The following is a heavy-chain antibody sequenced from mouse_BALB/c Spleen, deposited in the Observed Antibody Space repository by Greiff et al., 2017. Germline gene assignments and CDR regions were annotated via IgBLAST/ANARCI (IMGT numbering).Heavy chain of an antibody. V-gene: IGHV5-6-3*01. D-gene: IGHD2-14*01. CDR3: ARGGAYYRDDAMDY. Sequence: DVHLVESGGGLVQPGGSLKLSCAASGFTFSSYGMSWVRQTPDKRLELVATINSNGGSTYYPDSVKGRFTISSDNAKNTLYLQMSSLKSEDTAMYNCARGGAYYRDDAMDYWGQGTSVTVSS. CDR2: INSNGGST. CDR1: GFTFSSYG. J-gene: IGHJ4*01.